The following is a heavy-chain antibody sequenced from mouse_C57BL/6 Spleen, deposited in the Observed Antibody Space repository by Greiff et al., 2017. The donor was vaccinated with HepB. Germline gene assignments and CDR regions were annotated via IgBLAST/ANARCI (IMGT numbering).Heavy chain of an antibody. D-gene: IGHD1-1*01. V-gene: IGHV5-4*01. CDR3: ARRAYYYGSSPYYFDY. Sequence: EVQLVESGGGLVKPGGSLKLSCAASGFTFSSYAMSWVRQTPETRLEWVATISDGGSYTYYPDNVKGRFTISRDNAKNNLYLQMSHLKSEDTAMYYCARRAYYYGSSPYYFDYWGQGTTLTVSS. CDR2: ISDGGSYT. CDR1: GFTFSSYA. J-gene: IGHJ2*01.